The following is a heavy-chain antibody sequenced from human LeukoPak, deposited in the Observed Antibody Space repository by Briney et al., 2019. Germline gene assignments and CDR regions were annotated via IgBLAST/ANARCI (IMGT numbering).Heavy chain of an antibody. V-gene: IGHV3-15*01. CDR1: GFTFSNAW. D-gene: IGHD6-13*01. J-gene: IGHJ4*02. CDR3: ARDSRGSSWFFDY. CDR2: IKSKTDGGTT. Sequence: GGSLRLSCAASGFTFSNAWMSWVRQAPGKGLEWVGRIKSKTDGGTTDYAAPVKGRFTISRDDSKNTLYLQMNSLRVEDTAVYYCARDSRGSSWFFDYWGQGALVTVSS.